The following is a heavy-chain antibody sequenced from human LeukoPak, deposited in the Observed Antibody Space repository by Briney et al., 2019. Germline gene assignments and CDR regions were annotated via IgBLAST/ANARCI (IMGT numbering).Heavy chain of an antibody. V-gene: IGHV3-23*01. D-gene: IGHD3-9*01. CDR2: ISGSGGST. CDR1: GFTFSSYA. CDR3: AKPYSGTILTGWFDP. J-gene: IGHJ5*02. Sequence: PGGSLRLSCAASGFTFSSYAMTWVRQAPGKGLEWVSLISGSGGSTSYADSVKGRFTISRDNSKNTLYLQMNSLRAEDTALYYCAKPYSGTILTGWFDPWGQGTLVTVSS.